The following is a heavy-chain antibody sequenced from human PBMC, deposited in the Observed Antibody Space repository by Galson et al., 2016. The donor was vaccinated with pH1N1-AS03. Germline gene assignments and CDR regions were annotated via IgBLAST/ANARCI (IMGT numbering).Heavy chain of an antibody. CDR3: ARMDYNDDSGRNWFDP. Sequence: SGKVAGKASGDSFSSYDINWVRQATGQGLEWMGWMNPKSGNTDYAQKFQGRFSMTRDTSISTAYMELSSLRFEDTAIYYCARMDYNDDSGRNWFDPWGQGTLVTVSS. J-gene: IGHJ5*02. CDR2: MNPKSGNT. D-gene: IGHD3-22*01. V-gene: IGHV1-8*01. CDR1: GDSFSSYD.